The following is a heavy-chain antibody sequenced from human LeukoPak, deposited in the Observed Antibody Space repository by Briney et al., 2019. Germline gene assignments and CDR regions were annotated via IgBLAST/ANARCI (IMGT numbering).Heavy chain of an antibody. CDR1: GFTFSSYS. D-gene: IGHD3-3*01. CDR3: AKDQKAYYDFWSGYPNWFDP. Sequence: GGSLRLSCAASGFTFSSYSMNWVRQAPGKGLEWVSSISSSSSYIYYADSVKGRFTISRDNSKNTLYLQMNSLRAEDTAVYYCAKDQKAYYDFWSGYPNWFDPWGQGTLVTVSS. CDR2: ISSSSSYI. V-gene: IGHV3-21*01. J-gene: IGHJ5*02.